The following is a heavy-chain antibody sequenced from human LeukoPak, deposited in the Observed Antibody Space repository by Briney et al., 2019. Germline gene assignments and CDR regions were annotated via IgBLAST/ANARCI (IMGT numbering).Heavy chain of an antibody. CDR1: GYTFTSYY. D-gene: IGHD3-10*01. CDR2: IIPILGVA. V-gene: IGHV1-69*04. CDR3: ARDVYGSGSYLIDY. Sequence: SVKVSCKASGYTFTSYYMHWVRQAPGQGLEWMGRIIPILGVANYAQKFQGRVTITADKSTGTAYMELSSLRSEDTAVYYCARDVYGSGSYLIDYWGQGTLVTVSS. J-gene: IGHJ4*02.